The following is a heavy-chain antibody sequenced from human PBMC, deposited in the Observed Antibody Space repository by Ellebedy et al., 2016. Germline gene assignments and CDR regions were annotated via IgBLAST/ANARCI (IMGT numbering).Heavy chain of an antibody. D-gene: IGHD4-17*01. V-gene: IGHV1-18*01. Sequence: ASVKVSCKASGYTFTSYGISWVRQAPGQGLEWMGWISAYNGSTNYAQKLQGRVTMTTDTSTSTAYMELSSLRSEDTAVYYCAGISATVTNWGQGTLVTVSS. CDR1: GYTFTSYG. CDR2: ISAYNGST. CDR3: AGISATVTN. J-gene: IGHJ4*02.